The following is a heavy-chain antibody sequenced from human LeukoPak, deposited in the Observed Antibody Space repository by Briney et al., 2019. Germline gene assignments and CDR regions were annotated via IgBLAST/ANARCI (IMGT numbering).Heavy chain of an antibody. J-gene: IGHJ4*02. CDR1: GYTFTGYY. CDR2: INPNSGGT. CDR3: AFRIAADSWYFDY. D-gene: IGHD6-13*01. V-gene: IGHV1-2*02. Sequence: ASVKVSCKASGYTFTGYYMHWVRQAPRQGLEWMGWINPNSGGTNYAQKFQGRVTMTRDTSISTAYMELSRLRSDDTAVYYCAFRIAADSWYFDYWGQGTLVTVSS.